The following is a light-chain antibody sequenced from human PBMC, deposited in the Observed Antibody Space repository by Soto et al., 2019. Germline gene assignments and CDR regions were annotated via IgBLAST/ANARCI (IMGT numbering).Light chain of an antibody. Sequence: DIQMTQSPSSLSASVGDRATITCRPSQSISTHLSWYQQKPGKAPKLLIYAASSLQSGVPSRFSGSGSGTDFTLTISSLQPEDSATYYCQRTYITPWTFGPGTKVDIK. V-gene: IGKV1-39*01. CDR3: QRTYITPWT. CDR2: AAS. J-gene: IGKJ1*01. CDR1: QSISTH.